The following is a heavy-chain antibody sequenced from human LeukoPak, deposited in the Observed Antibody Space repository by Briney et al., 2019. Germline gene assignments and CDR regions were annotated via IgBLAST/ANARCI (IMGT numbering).Heavy chain of an antibody. D-gene: IGHD3-22*01. CDR1: GGSISSSYSY. V-gene: IGHV4-39*02. Sequence: SETLSLTCTVSGGSISSSYSYWGWIRQPPGKGLEWIGNIYYSGSTYYNPSLKSRVTISVDTSKNHFSLKLNSVTAADTAVYYCARRLRYYDSSGYFYMDVWGKGTTVTISS. CDR2: IYYSGST. CDR3: ARRLRYYDSSGYFYMDV. J-gene: IGHJ6*03.